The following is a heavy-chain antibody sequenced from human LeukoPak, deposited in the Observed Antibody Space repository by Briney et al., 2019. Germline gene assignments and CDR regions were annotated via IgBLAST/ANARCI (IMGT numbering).Heavy chain of an antibody. J-gene: IGHJ4*02. CDR3: ARGLDTAMAEVTDC. CDR2: MNPNSGNT. V-gene: IGHV1-8*01. CDR1: GYTFTSYD. Sequence: ASVKVSCKASGYTFTSYDINWVRQATGQGLEWMGWMNPNSGNTGYAQKFRGRVTMTRNTSISTAYMELSSLRSEDTAVYYCARGLDTAMAEVTDCWGQGTLVTVSS. D-gene: IGHD5-18*01.